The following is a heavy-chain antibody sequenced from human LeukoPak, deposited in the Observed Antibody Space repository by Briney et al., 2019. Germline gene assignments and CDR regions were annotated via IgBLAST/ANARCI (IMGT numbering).Heavy chain of an antibody. CDR2: INHSGST. V-gene: IGHV4-34*01. J-gene: IGHJ4*02. CDR1: GVSFSGYY. D-gene: IGHD6-6*01. Sequence: NASETLSLTCAVYGVSFSGYYWSWIRQPPGKGLEWIGEINHSGSTNYNPSLKSRVTISVDTSKNQFSLKLSSVTAADTAVYYCARGSSSSEDFDYWGQGTLVTVSS. CDR3: ARGSSSSEDFDY.